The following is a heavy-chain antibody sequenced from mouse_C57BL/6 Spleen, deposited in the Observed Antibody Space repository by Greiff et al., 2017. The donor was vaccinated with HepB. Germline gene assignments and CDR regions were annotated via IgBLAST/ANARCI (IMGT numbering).Heavy chain of an antibody. CDR3: ARWLTGLFDY. V-gene: IGHV1-76*01. Sequence: QVHVKQSGAELVRPGASVKLSCKASGYTFTDYYINWVKQRPGQGLEWIARIYPGSGNTYYNEKFKGKATLTAEKSSSTAYMQLSSLTSEDSAVYFCARWLTGLFDYWGQGTTLTVSS. CDR2: IYPGSGNT. CDR1: GYTFTDYY. D-gene: IGHD4-1*01. J-gene: IGHJ2*01.